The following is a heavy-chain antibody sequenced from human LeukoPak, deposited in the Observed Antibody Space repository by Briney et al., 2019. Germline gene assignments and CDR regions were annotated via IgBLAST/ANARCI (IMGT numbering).Heavy chain of an antibody. CDR1: GYTFTGYY. V-gene: IGHV1-2*02. CDR3: ARDVDTAMVFDY. D-gene: IGHD5-18*01. CDR2: INPNSGGT. Sequence: ASVKVSCMASGYTFTGYYMHWVRQAPGQGLEWMGWINPNSGGTNYAQKFQGRVTMTRDTSISTAYMGLSRLRSDDTAVYYCARDVDTAMVFDYWGQGTLVTVSS. J-gene: IGHJ4*02.